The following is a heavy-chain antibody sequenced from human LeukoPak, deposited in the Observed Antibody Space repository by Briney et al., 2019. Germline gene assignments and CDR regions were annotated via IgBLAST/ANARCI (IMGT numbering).Heavy chain of an antibody. CDR1: GYTFTSYY. V-gene: IGHV1-18*04. Sequence: GASVKVSCKASGYTFTSYYMHWVRQAPGQGLEWMGWISAYNGNTNYAQKLQGRVTMTTDTSTSTAYMELRSLRSDDTAVYYCARESYCSSTSCYSDYYYYGMDVWGQGTTVTVSS. J-gene: IGHJ6*02. CDR3: ARESYCSSTSCYSDYYYYGMDV. CDR2: ISAYNGNT. D-gene: IGHD2-2*01.